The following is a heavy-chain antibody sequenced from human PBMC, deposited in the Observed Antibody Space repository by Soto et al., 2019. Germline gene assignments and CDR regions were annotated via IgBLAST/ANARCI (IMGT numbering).Heavy chain of an antibody. CDR3: AIYRAGYYGDYYGMDV. CDR2: IIPIFGTA. Sequence: QVQLVQSGAEVKKPGSSVKVSCKASGGTFSSYAISWVRQAPGQGLEWMGGIIPIFGTANYAQKFQGRVTMTADESTSTADMELSSLRSEDTAVYYCAIYRAGYYGDYYGMDVWGQGTTVTVSS. J-gene: IGHJ6*02. V-gene: IGHV1-69*01. D-gene: IGHD3-9*01. CDR1: GGTFSSYA.